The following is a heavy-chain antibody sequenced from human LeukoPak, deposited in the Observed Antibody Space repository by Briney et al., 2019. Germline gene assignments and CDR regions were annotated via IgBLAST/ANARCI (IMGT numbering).Heavy chain of an antibody. D-gene: IGHD6-13*01. CDR3: AREFGKGAADLAY. Sequence: ASVKVSCKASGYTFTDYYMHWVRQAPGQGLEWMGWISPNSGDTNYAQKFQGSVTMTRDTSISTAYMELRSLRSDDTAVYYCAREFGKGAADLAYWGQGTLVTVSS. CDR1: GYTFTDYY. J-gene: IGHJ4*02. CDR2: ISPNSGDT. V-gene: IGHV1-2*02.